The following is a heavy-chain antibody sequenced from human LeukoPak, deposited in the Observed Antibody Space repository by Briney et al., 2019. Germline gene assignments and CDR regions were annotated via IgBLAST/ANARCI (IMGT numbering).Heavy chain of an antibody. CDR3: ARAPSPTSYGMDV. V-gene: IGHV1-8*01. J-gene: IGHJ6*02. CDR2: MNPNSGNT. D-gene: IGHD2-2*01. Sequence: ASVKVSCKASGYTFSSYDVNWVRQAPGQGLEWMGWMNPNSGNTGYAQKFQGRVAMTRNTSISTAYMEVSGLRSEDTAVYYCARAPSPTSYGMDVWGQGTTVTVSS. CDR1: GYTFSSYD.